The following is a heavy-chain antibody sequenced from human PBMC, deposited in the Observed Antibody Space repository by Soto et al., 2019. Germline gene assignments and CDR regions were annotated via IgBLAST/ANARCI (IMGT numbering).Heavy chain of an antibody. CDR1: GGSISSYY. CDR3: ASTQVSSSPDEKDYYYYYMDV. Sequence: SETLSLTCTVSGGSISSYYWSWIRQPPGKGLEWIGYIYYSGSTNYNPSLKSRVTISVDTSKNQFSLKLSSVTAADTAVYYCASTQVSSSPDEKDYYYYYMDVWGKGTTVTVSS. CDR2: IYYSGST. J-gene: IGHJ6*03. D-gene: IGHD6-6*01. V-gene: IGHV4-59*01.